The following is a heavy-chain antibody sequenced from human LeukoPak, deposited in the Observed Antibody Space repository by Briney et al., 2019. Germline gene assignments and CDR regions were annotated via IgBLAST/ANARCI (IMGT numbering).Heavy chain of an antibody. J-gene: IGHJ4*02. CDR2: IYTSGST. CDR3: ARRGLPAAMNYFDY. D-gene: IGHD2-2*01. Sequence: PSETLSLTCTVSGGSISSGSYYWSWIRQPAGKGLEWIGRIYTSGSTNYNPSHKSRVTISVDTSKKQFSLKLSSVIAADTAVYYCARRGLPAAMNYFDYWGQGTLVTVSS. CDR1: GGSISSGSYY. V-gene: IGHV4-61*02.